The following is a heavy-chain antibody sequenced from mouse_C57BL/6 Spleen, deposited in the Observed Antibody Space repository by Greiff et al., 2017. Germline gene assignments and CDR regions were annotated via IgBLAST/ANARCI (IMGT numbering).Heavy chain of an antibody. CDR2: IWSDGST. CDR1: GFSLTSYG. V-gene: IGHV2-6-1*01. D-gene: IGHD1-1*01. J-gene: IGHJ4*01. Sequence: VQGVESGPGLVAPSQSLSITCTVSGFSLTSYGVHWVRQPPGKGLEWLVVIWSDGSTTYNSALKSRLSISKDNSKSQVFLKMNSLQTDDTAMYYCARHGDTTPYAMDYWGQGTSVTVSS. CDR3: ARHGDTTPYAMDY.